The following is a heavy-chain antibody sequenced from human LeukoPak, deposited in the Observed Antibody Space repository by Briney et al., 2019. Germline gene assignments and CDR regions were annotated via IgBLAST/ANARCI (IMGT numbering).Heavy chain of an antibody. V-gene: IGHV4-4*07. CDR1: GGPIYSYY. D-gene: IGHD3-22*01. CDR3: ARLKFYDSTGYSPGHYMDV. CDR2: LYPGVST. J-gene: IGHJ6*03. Sequence: SETLSLTCTVSGGPIYSYYWSWIRQAAGKGLEWIGRLYPGVSTNYNPSLKSRVTMSVDTSKNQFALKLSAVTAADTAVYYCARLKFYDSTGYSPGHYMDVWGKGTTVTVSS.